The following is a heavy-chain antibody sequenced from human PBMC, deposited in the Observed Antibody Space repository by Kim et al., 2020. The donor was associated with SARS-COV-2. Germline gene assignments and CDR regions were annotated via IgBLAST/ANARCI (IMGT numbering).Heavy chain of an antibody. V-gene: IGHV7-4-1*02. CDR1: GYTFTNYA. J-gene: IGHJ4*02. D-gene: IGHD3-10*01. CDR3: ARSKGYITRVRGVTDY. Sequence: ASVKVSCKASGYTFTNYAMNWVRQATGQGLEWMGWVNTNTGKPAYAQGFTGRFVFSLDTSGSTSYLLISSLKAEDTAVYFCARSKGYITRVRGVTDYWGQGTLLTVSS. CDR2: VNTNTGKP.